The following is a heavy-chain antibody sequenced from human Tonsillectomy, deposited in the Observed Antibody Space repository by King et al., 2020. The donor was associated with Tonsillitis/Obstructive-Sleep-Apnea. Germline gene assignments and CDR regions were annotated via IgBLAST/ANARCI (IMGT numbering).Heavy chain of an antibody. CDR2: IHAGDGDT. Sequence: QLVQSGAEVKKPGASVKVSCKASGYTFTNYAMYWVRQAPGQRLEWMGWIHAGDGDTKYSQNFQGRVTITRDTSASTAYMELSSLRPEDTAAYYCARAFSQQLAFDYWGQGTLVTVSS. J-gene: IGHJ4*02. D-gene: IGHD6-13*01. CDR3: ARAFSQQLAFDY. V-gene: IGHV1-3*01. CDR1: GYTFTNYA.